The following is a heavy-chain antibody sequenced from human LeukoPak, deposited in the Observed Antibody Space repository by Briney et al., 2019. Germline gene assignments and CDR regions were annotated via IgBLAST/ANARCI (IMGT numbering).Heavy chain of an antibody. CDR2: IYSDDRT. Sequence: GGSLRLSCAASGFTVSNTYMSWVRQAPGKGLEWVSVIYSDDRTYYADSVKGRFTISRDNSKNTLYLQMNSLRGEDTAVYYCAKDHSSAWDYFYYGMNVWGQGTTVTVSS. CDR3: AKDHSSAWDYFYYGMNV. CDR1: GFTVSNTY. J-gene: IGHJ6*02. V-gene: IGHV3-53*01. D-gene: IGHD6-19*01.